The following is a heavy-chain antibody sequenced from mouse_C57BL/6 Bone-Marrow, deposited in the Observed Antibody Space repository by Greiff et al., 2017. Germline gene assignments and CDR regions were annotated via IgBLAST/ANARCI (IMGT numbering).Heavy chain of an antibody. Sequence: VQLQQPGAELVRPGSSVKLSCKASGYTFTSYWMDWVKQRPGQGLEWIGNIYPSDSETHYNQKFKDKATLTVDKSSSPAYMQLSSLTSEDSAVYYCARGLRLPYYFDYWGQGTTLTVSS. D-gene: IGHD3-2*02. CDR2: IYPSDSET. CDR3: ARGLRLPYYFDY. V-gene: IGHV1-61*01. CDR1: GYTFTSYW. J-gene: IGHJ2*01.